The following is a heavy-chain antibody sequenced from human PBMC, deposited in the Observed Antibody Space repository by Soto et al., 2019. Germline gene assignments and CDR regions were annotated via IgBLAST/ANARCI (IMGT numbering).Heavy chain of an antibody. V-gene: IGHV4-34*01. CDR2: INHSGST. CDR3: ARAPDKYYFDS. Sequence: SETLSLTCAVYGGSFSGYYWSWIRQPPGKGLEWIGEINHSGSTNYNPSLKSRVTISVDTSKNQFSLKLRSVTAADMAVFYCARAPDKYYFDSWGQGTQVTV. J-gene: IGHJ4*02. CDR1: GGSFSGYY.